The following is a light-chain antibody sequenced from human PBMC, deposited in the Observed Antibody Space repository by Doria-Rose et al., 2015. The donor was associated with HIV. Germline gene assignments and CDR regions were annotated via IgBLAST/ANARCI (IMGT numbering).Light chain of an antibody. Sequence: TQPPSSLSASIGDRVTITCRASQTVSTSLNWFQQEPGKAPKLLIYAASRLQSGVPSRFSGSGSGTDFTLTISGLQPGDFATYYCQQTYSSPPWTFGQGTKVEMK. CDR2: AAS. J-gene: IGKJ1*01. V-gene: IGKV1-39*01. CDR1: QTVSTS. CDR3: QQTYSSPPWT.